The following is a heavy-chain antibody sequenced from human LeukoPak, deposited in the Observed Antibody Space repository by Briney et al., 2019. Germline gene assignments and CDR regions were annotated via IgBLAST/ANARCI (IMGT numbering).Heavy chain of an antibody. V-gene: IGHV3-7*01. J-gene: IGHJ4*02. CDR2: IKEDGSQK. D-gene: IGHD5-18*01. Sequence: PGGPLKLSGATSGITFINYWMSWVGQAPGKGLEWVAKIKEDGSQKYYVDSVKGRFSISRDNAKNSLYLQMNSLRAEDTAVYYCVRGGFRYHYWGQGTLVTVSS. CDR3: VRGGFRYHY. CDR1: GITFINYW.